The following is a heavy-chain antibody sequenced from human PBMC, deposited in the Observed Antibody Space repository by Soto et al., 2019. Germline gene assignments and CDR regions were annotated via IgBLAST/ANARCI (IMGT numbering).Heavy chain of an antibody. Sequence: GGSLRLSCAASGFMFSDYYMTWIRQAPGKGLEWVANRKQDGSEKYYVDSVKGRFTISRDNDKNSMDLQMNSLRDEDTAVYYCARDFSLLQPNGRFPYRMGVWGRGTTVPGSS. CDR1: GFMFSDYY. D-gene: IGHD5-18*01. J-gene: IGHJ6*02. CDR3: ARDFSLLQPNGRFPYRMGV. CDR2: RKQDGSEK. V-gene: IGHV3-7*03.